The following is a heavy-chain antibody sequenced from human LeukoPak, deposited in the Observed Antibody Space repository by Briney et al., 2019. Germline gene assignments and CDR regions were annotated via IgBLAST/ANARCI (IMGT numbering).Heavy chain of an antibody. V-gene: IGHV4-39*01. CDR3: ARQGGVYFDY. CDR1: GGSISSSSYY. D-gene: IGHD3-16*01. Sequence: SETLSLTCTVSGGSISSSSYYWGWIRQPPGKGLEWIGSIYYSGSTYYNPSLKSRVTISVDTSKNQFSLKLSSVTAADTAVYYCARQGGVYFDYWGQGTLVTVSS. J-gene: IGHJ4*02. CDR2: IYYSGST.